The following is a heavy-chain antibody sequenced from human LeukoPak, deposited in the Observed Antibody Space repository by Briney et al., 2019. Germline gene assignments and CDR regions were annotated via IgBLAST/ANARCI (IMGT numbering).Heavy chain of an antibody. Sequence: SETLSLTCTVSGGSISGSSYYWGWIRQPPGKGLEWIGSIYYSGSTYHKPSLKSRVTMSVDTSKNQFSLKLSSVTAADTAVYYCARGVGYGHYFDYWGQGTLVTVSS. CDR1: GGSISGSSYY. CDR2: IYYSGST. CDR3: ARGVGYGHYFDY. J-gene: IGHJ4*02. D-gene: IGHD4-17*01. V-gene: IGHV4-39*07.